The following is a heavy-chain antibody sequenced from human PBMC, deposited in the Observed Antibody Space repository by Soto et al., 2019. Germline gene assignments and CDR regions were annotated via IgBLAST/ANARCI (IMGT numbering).Heavy chain of an antibody. V-gene: IGHV3-23*01. D-gene: IGHD3-16*01. CDR2: ISGSGGST. CDR3: ARDNMIYYYYMDV. J-gene: IGHJ6*03. CDR1: GFNFSSYA. Sequence: PGGSLRLSCAASGFNFSSYAMSWVRQAPGKGLEWVSAISGSGGSTYYADSVKGRFTISRDNSKNTLYLQMNSLRAEDTAVYYCARDNMIYYYYMDVWGKGTTVTVSS.